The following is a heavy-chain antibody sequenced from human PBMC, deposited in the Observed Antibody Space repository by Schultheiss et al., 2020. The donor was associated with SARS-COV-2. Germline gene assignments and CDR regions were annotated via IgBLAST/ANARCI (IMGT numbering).Heavy chain of an antibody. Sequence: SQTLSLTCTVSGGSVSSGSYYWSWIRQHPGKGLEWIGSIYHSGSTNYNPSLKSRVTISVDKSKNQFSLKLSSVTAEDTAVYYCAKDTVESQWLVRALLGYWGQGTLVTVSS. CDR3: AKDTVESQWLVRALLGY. CDR1: GGSVSSGSYY. V-gene: IGHV4-39*07. D-gene: IGHD6-19*01. J-gene: IGHJ4*02. CDR2: IYHSGST.